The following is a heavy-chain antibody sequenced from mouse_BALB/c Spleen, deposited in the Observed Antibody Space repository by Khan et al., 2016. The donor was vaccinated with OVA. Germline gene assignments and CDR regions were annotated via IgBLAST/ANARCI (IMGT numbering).Heavy chain of an antibody. CDR1: GYTFTEYT. J-gene: IGHJ3*01. Sequence: EDQLQQSGPELVKPGASVKISCKTSGYTFTEYTMHWVKQSHGKSLEWIGSINPNNGGTSYSQKFKGKATLTVDKSSSTAYMELHSLTSEDSAVYYCARWYYGSTWFAYWGQGTLVTVSA. D-gene: IGHD1-1*01. CDR3: ARWYYGSTWFAY. V-gene: IGHV1-22*01. CDR2: INPNNGGT.